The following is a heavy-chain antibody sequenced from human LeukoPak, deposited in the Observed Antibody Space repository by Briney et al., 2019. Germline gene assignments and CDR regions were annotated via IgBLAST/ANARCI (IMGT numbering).Heavy chain of an antibody. D-gene: IGHD3-22*01. CDR1: GFTFSSYG. Sequence: GGSLRLSCAASGFTFSSYGMHWVRQAPGKGLEWVAVISYDGSNKYYADSVKGRFTISRDNAKNSLYLQMNSLRAEDTAVYYCARGNYYDSSGYYYPRYYYMDVWGKGTTVTVSS. V-gene: IGHV3-30*03. J-gene: IGHJ6*03. CDR2: ISYDGSNK. CDR3: ARGNYYDSSGYYYPRYYYMDV.